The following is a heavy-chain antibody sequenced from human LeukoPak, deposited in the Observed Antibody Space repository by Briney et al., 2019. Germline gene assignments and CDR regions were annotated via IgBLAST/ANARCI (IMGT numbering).Heavy chain of an antibody. CDR1: VGTFSSCA. CDR2: IIPIFGTA. V-gene: IGHV1-69*13. CDR3: ARGSKVGATAVLYYGMDV. D-gene: IGHD1-26*01. J-gene: IGHJ6*02. Sequence: SVKVSCKASVGTFSSCAISWVRQAPGQGLEWMGGIIPIFGTANYAQKFQGRVTITADESTSTAYMELSSLRSEDTAVYYCARGSKVGATAVLYYGMDVWGQGTTVTVYS.